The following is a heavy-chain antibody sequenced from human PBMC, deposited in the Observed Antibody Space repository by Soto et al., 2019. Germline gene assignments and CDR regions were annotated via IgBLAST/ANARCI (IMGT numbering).Heavy chain of an antibody. CDR3: ARGEYSRPWTDY. CDR2: INHSGST. J-gene: IGHJ4*02. Sequence: QVQLQQWGAGLLKPSETLSLTCAVYGGSFSGYYWSWIRQPPGKGLEWIGEINHSGSTNYNPSLKSRVTISVDTSKNQFSLKLSSVPAADTAVYYCARGEYSRPWTDYWGQGTLVTVSS. V-gene: IGHV4-34*01. D-gene: IGHD6-6*01. CDR1: GGSFSGYY.